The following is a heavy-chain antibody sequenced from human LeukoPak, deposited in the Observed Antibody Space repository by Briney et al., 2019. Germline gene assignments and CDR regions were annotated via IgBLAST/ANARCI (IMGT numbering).Heavy chain of an antibody. V-gene: IGHV3-23*01. Sequence: PGGSLRLSCAASGFTFSSYAMSWVRQAPGKGLEWVSAISGSGGSTYYADSVKGRFTISRDNSKNTLYLQMNRLRAEDTAVYYCAKVGNFIGGGVWGSYRYDAFDIWGQGTMVTVSS. J-gene: IGHJ3*02. CDR3: AKVGNFIGGGVWGSYRYDAFDI. D-gene: IGHD3-16*02. CDR2: ISGSGGST. CDR1: GFTFSSYA.